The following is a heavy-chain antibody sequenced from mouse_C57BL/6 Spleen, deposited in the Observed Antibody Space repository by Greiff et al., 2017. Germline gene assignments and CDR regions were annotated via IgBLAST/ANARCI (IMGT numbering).Heavy chain of an antibody. D-gene: IGHD1-1*01. CDR1: GYSFTSYY. Sequence: QVQLQQSGPELVKPGASVKISCKASGYSFTSYYIHWVKQRPGPGLEWIGWIYPGSGNTNDNEKFKGKATLTADTSSSTAYMQLSSLTSEDSAVYYCARYYGSSYGYFDVWGTGTTVTGSS. CDR2: IYPGSGNT. CDR3: ARYYGSSYGYFDV. V-gene: IGHV1-66*01. J-gene: IGHJ1*03.